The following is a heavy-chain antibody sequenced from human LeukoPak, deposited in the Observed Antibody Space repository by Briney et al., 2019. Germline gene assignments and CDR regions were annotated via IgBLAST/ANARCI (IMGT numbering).Heavy chain of an antibody. J-gene: IGHJ6*02. CDR3: AKNIVVVPAAIPLYYYGMDV. CDR1: GFTLSSYA. V-gene: IGHV3-23*01. Sequence: PGGSLRLSCAASGFTLSSYAMSWVRQAPGKGLEWVSAISGSGGSTYYADSVKGRFTISRDNSKNTLYLQMNSLRAEDTAVYYCAKNIVVVPAAIPLYYYGMDVWGQGTTVTVSS. D-gene: IGHD2-2*01. CDR2: ISGSGGST.